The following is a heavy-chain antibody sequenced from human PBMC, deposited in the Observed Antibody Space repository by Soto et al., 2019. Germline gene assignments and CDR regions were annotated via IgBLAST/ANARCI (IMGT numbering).Heavy chain of an antibody. Sequence: HPGGSLRLSCAASGFTFSSYAMHWVRQAPGKGLEWVAVISYDGSNKYYADSVKGRFTISRDNSKNTLYLQMNSLRAEDTAVYYCARTSGWNYYYYGMDVWGQGTTVTVSS. V-gene: IGHV3-30-3*01. CDR1: GFTFSSYA. D-gene: IGHD3-3*01. J-gene: IGHJ6*01. CDR2: ISYDGSNK. CDR3: ARTSGWNYYYYGMDV.